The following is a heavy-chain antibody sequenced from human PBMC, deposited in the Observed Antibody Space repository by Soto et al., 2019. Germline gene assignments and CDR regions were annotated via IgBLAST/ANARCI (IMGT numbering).Heavy chain of an antibody. D-gene: IGHD4-4*01. V-gene: IGHV3-53*04. Sequence: GGSLRLSCAASGFTVSSNYMSWVRQAPGKGLEWVSVIYSGGSTYYADSVKGRFTISRHNSKDTLYLQMNSLRAEDTAMYYCSRHHTVTTVLGMDVWGQGTTVTVSS. CDR3: SRHHTVTTVLGMDV. CDR2: IYSGGST. CDR1: GFTVSSNY. J-gene: IGHJ6*02.